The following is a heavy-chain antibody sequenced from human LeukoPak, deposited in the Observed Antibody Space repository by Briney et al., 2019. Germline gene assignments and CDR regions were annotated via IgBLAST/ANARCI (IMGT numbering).Heavy chain of an antibody. CDR2: FDPEDGET. CDR3: ATVIGGGWYRYYFDY. V-gene: IGHV1-24*01. Sequence: ASVKVSCKVSGYTLTELSMHWVRQAPGKGLEWMAGFDPEDGETIYAQKLQGRVTMTEDTSTDTAYMELSSLRSEDTAVYYCATVIGGGWYRYYFDYWGQGTLVTVSS. CDR1: GYTLTELS. J-gene: IGHJ4*02. D-gene: IGHD6-19*01.